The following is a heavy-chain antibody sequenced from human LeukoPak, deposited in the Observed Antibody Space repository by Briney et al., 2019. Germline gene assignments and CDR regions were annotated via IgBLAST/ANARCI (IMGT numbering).Heavy chain of an antibody. CDR3: ARDGIYGSGSYYEISWFDP. D-gene: IGHD3-10*01. V-gene: IGHV3-23*01. CDR1: GFTFSSYA. CDR2: ISGSGGST. Sequence: GGSLRLSCAASGFTFSSYAMSWVRQAPGKGLEWVSAISGSGGSTYYADSVKGRFTISRDNSKNTLYLQMNSLRAEDTAVYYCARDGIYGSGSYYEISWFDPWGQGTLVTVSS. J-gene: IGHJ5*02.